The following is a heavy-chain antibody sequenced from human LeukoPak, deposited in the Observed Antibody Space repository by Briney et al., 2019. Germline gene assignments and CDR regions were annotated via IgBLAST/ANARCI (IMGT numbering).Heavy chain of an antibody. Sequence: GGSLRLSCAASGFTFSSYAMSWVRQAPGKGLEWVSAISGSGGSTYYVDSVKGRFTISRDNSRNTLYLQMNSLRAEDTAVYYCAKDRPGIAAAAPKWGWFDPWGQGTLVTVSS. V-gene: IGHV3-23*01. CDR2: ISGSGGST. CDR3: AKDRPGIAAAAPKWGWFDP. D-gene: IGHD6-13*01. CDR1: GFTFSSYA. J-gene: IGHJ5*02.